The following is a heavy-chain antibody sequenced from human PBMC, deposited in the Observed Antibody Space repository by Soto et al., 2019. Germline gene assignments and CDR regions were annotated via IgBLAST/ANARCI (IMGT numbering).Heavy chain of an antibody. J-gene: IGHJ4*01. CDR3: ARSRRQWFGGTLSYYFDF. CDR2: IKEDGSEA. D-gene: IGHD3-10*01. CDR1: GFVFRVYW. V-gene: IGHV3-7*01. Sequence: GGSLRLSCAASGFVFRVYWMSWVRQAPGKGLEWVANIKEDGSEANYVDSVKGRFAVSRDKDTLYLQLNSLTPEDTAVYYCARSRRQWFGGTLSYYFDFWGHGTLVTVSS.